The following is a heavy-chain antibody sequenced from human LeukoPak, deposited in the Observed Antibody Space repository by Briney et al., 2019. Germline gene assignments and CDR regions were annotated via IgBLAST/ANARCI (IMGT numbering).Heavy chain of an antibody. D-gene: IGHD2-2*01. CDR3: ASSPLPAAMDGGWFDP. CDR1: GFTFSSYW. CDR2: IKQDGSEK. V-gene: IGHV3-7*03. J-gene: IGHJ5*02. Sequence: GGSLRLSCTASGFTFSSYWMSWVRQAPGKGLEWVANIKQDGSEKDYVDSVKGRFTISRDNAKNSLYLQMNSLRAEDTAVYYCASSPLPAAMDGGWFDPWGQGTLVTVSP.